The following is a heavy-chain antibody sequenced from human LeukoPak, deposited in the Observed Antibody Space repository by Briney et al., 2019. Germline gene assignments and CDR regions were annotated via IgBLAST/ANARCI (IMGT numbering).Heavy chain of an antibody. CDR3: ARGRSPPGVPAPGQRFDP. V-gene: IGHV3-48*02. J-gene: IGHJ5*02. CDR2: ISSGSRYI. CDR1: GFTFSSYN. Sequence: GGSLRLSCAASGFTFSSYNMNWVRQAPGKGLEWVSYISSGSRYIYYADSVKGRFVISRDNAKNSLYLQMNSLRDEDTAVYYCARGRSPPGVPAPGQRFDPWGQGTLVTVSS. D-gene: IGHD6-13*01.